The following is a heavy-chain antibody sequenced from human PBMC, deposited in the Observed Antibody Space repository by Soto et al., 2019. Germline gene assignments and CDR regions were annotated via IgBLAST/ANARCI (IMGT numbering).Heavy chain of an antibody. V-gene: IGHV3-30*03. J-gene: IGHJ4*02. D-gene: IGHD3-22*01. CDR1: GFTFSNYG. CDR2: ISNDGSNK. Sequence: QVQLVESGGGVVQPGRSLRLSCAVSGFTFSNYGMHWVRQAPGQGLEWVAIISNDGSNKYYADSEKGRFTISRDNSENTLYLQKNGLRPEDTAVYYCAREHYYDSSGFYDYWGQGALVTVSS. CDR3: AREHYYDSSGFYDY.